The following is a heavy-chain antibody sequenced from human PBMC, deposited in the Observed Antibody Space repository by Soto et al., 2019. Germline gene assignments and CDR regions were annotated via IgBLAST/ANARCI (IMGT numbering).Heavy chain of an antibody. V-gene: IGHV3-23*01. J-gene: IGHJ4*02. Sequence: GGSLRLSCAASGFTFSSYAMSWVRQAPGKGLEWVSAISGSGGNTYYADSVKGRFSISRDNSKNTLYLQMNSLRAEDTAVYYCAKATVTTRGYFDYWGQGTLVTVSS. CDR3: AKATVTTRGYFDY. CDR1: GFTFSSYA. D-gene: IGHD4-17*01. CDR2: ISGSGGNT.